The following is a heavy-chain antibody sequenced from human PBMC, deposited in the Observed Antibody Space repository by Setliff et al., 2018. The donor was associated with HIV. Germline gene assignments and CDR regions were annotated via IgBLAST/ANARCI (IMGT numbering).Heavy chain of an antibody. Sequence: GGSLRLSCAASGFTFSSYTMNWVRQAPGKGLEWVSSISSSSYYIYYADSLKGRFTISRDNAKNSLYLQMNSLRAEDTAVYYCARAVHSGWYYYMDVWGKGIMVTVSS. CDR1: GFTFSSYT. V-gene: IGHV3-21*01. D-gene: IGHD6-19*01. J-gene: IGHJ6*03. CDR3: ARAVHSGWYYYMDV. CDR2: ISSSSYYI.